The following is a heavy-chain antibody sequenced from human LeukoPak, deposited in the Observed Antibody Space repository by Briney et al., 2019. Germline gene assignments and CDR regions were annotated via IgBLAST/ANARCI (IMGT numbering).Heavy chain of an antibody. Sequence: SETLSLTCTVSGGSISSGDYYWSWIRQPPGKGLEWIGYIYYSGSTYYSPSLKSRVTISVDTSKNQFSLKLSSVTAADTAVYYCARAPRELLLNWFDPWGQGTLVTVSS. CDR2: IYYSGST. J-gene: IGHJ5*02. CDR3: ARAPRELLLNWFDP. V-gene: IGHV4-30-4*01. D-gene: IGHD2-15*01. CDR1: GGSISSGDYY.